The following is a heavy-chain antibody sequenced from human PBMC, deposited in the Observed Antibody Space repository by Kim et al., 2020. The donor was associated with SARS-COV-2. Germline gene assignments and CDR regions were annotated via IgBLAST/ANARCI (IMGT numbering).Heavy chain of an antibody. CDR1: GFTFDDYT. Sequence: GGSLRLSCAASGFTFDDYTMHWVRQAPGKGLEWVSLISWDGGSTYYADSVKGRFTISRDNSKNSLYLQMNSLRTEDTALYYCAKDSARPVPGDWYFDLWGRGTLVTVSS. CDR2: ISWDGGST. D-gene: IGHD3-10*02. CDR3: AKDSARPVPGDWYFDL. J-gene: IGHJ2*01. V-gene: IGHV3-43*01.